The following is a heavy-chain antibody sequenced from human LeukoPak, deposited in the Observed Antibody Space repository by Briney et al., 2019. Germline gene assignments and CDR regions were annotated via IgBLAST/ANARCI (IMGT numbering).Heavy chain of an antibody. CDR2: IWHDGSRQ. V-gene: IGHV3-33*06. D-gene: IGHD2-15*01. Sequence: GGSLRLSCAASGFSFRSYGMHWVRQAPGKGLEWVAIIWHDGSRQEYEDSVKGRFIVSRDNSRDTLDLQMSSLSAEDTAVYYCVKDGYCSGGSCYWPYFDSWGQGALVTVSS. CDR1: GFSFRSYG. J-gene: IGHJ4*02. CDR3: VKDGYCSGGSCYWPYFDS.